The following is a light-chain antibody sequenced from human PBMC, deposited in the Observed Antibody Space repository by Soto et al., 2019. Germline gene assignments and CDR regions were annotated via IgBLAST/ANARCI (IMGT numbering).Light chain of an antibody. CDR1: SNDVGGYNY. CDR2: DVS. V-gene: IGLV2-14*01. Sequence: QSALTQPASVSGSPGQSIAISCTGTSNDVGGYNYVSWYQQHPGKAPKPMIYDVSPRPSGVSNRFSGSKSDNTASLTISGLQAEDDADYYCSSYTSSNTVVFGGGTQLTVL. J-gene: IGLJ2*01. CDR3: SSYTSSNTVV.